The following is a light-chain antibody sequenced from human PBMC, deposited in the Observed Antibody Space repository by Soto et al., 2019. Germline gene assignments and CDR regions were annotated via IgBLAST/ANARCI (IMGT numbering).Light chain of an antibody. CDR2: GSS. V-gene: IGKV3-15*01. CDR3: QQSYSTPWT. J-gene: IGKJ1*01. CDR1: ETVSTN. Sequence: EIVLTQSPAILSVSPGERATLSCRATETVSTNLAWFQRKAGQPPRLLIYGSSTRATGVPDRFSGSGSGTDFTLTISSLQPEDFATYYCQQSYSTPWTFGQGTKVDNK.